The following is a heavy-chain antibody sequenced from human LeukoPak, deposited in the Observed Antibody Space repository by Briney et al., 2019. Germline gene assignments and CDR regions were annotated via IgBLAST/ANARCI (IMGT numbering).Heavy chain of an antibody. D-gene: IGHD6-19*01. Sequence: SETLSLTCAVYGGSFSGYYWSWIRQPPGKGLEWIGEINHSGSTNYNPSLKSRVTISVDTSKNQFSLKLSSVTAADTAVYYCARDTGIAVAGLLWGQGTMVTVFS. CDR3: ARDTGIAVAGLL. CDR2: INHSGST. J-gene: IGHJ3*01. CDR1: GGSFSGYY. V-gene: IGHV4-34*01.